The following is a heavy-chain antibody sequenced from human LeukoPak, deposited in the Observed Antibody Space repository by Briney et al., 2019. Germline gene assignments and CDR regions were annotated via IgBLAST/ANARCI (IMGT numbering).Heavy chain of an antibody. CDR1: GGSISSGGYY. D-gene: IGHD3-10*01. CDR2: IYYSGST. CDR3: ARITMVRGRFDY. J-gene: IGHJ4*02. V-gene: IGHV4-31*03. Sequence: SETLSLTCTVSGGSISSGGYYWSWIRQHPGKGLEWIGYIYYSGSTYYNPSLKSRVTISVDTSKNQFSLKLSSVTAADTAVYYCARITMVRGRFDYWGQGTLVTVSS.